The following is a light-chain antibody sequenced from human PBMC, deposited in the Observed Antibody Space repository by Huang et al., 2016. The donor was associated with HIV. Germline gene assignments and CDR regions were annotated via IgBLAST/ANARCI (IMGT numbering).Light chain of an antibody. CDR3: MQALQTPRT. J-gene: IGKJ5*01. Sequence: DIVMTQSPLSLPVTPGEPASISCRSSQSLLHSNGYNYLDWYVQKPGQSPQLLIYVFDTRASGVPDRFTGSGSVTDFTLKISRVEAEDVGVYYCMQALQTPRTFGQGTRLEIK. V-gene: IGKV2-28*01. CDR1: QSLLHSNGYNY. CDR2: VFD.